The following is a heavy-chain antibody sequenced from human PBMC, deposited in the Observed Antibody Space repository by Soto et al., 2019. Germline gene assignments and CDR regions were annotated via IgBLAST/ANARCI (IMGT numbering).Heavy chain of an antibody. J-gene: IGHJ5*02. CDR1: GYTFTSYG. V-gene: IGHV1-18*01. CDR2: ISAYNGNT. CDR3: ARDCKIGP. Sequence: QVQLVQSGAEVKKPGASVKVSCKASGYTFTSYGISWVRHAPGQGLEWMGWISAYNGNTNYAQKLQGIVTMSTDTTHSHALMGLRRPRFDGTAGDFCARDCKIGPLGQGTLVTVST.